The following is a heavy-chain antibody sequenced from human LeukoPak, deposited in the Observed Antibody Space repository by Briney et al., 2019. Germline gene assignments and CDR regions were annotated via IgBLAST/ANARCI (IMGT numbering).Heavy chain of an antibody. D-gene: IGHD3-22*01. CDR1: GFAFSSYG. CDR2: IWYDGSNR. V-gene: IGHV3-33*01. Sequence: GGSLRLSCAASGFAFSSYGMHWVRQAPGKGLEWVALIWYDGSNRYYADSVKGRFTISRDTSKNTLYLQMNSLRAEDTAVYYCARASDHYDTYPDSWGQGTLVTVSS. J-gene: IGHJ4*02. CDR3: ARASDHYDTYPDS.